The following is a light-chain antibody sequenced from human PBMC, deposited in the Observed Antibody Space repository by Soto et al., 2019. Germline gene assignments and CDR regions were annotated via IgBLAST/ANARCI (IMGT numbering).Light chain of an antibody. Sequence: EIVMTQSPATLSLSPGERATLSCRASQSVSNNYLAWYQQKPGQAPRLLIYGASNRATGIPDRFSGSGSGTDFTLTISRLEPEDFVVYYCHQYGGSPGTLGQGTKVDIK. J-gene: IGKJ1*01. CDR3: HQYGGSPGT. CDR1: QSVSNNY. CDR2: GAS. V-gene: IGKV3-20*01.